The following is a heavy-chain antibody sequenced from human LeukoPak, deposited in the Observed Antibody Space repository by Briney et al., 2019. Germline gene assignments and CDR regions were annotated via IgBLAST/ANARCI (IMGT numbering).Heavy chain of an antibody. D-gene: IGHD3-22*01. J-gene: IGHJ6*03. CDR1: GFTFSSYS. CDR2: ISSSSSTI. Sequence: GGSLRLSCAASGFTFSSYSMNWVRQAPGKGLEWVSYISSSSSTIYYADPVKGRFTISRDNAKNSLYLQMNSLRAEDTAVYYCARVPATYYYDSSGYYLYYYYMDVWGKGTTVTVSS. V-gene: IGHV3-48*01. CDR3: ARVPATYYYDSSGYYLYYYYMDV.